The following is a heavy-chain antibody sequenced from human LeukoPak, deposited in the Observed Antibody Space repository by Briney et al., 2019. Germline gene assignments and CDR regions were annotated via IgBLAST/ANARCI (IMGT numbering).Heavy chain of an antibody. CDR3: ARGRGAY. Sequence: PSETLSLTCAVYGGSFSGYYWSWIRQPPGKGLEWIGEINHSGSTNYNPSLKSRVTISVDTSKNQFSLKLSSATAADTAVYYCARGRGAYWGQGTLVTVSS. CDR1: GGSFSGYY. V-gene: IGHV4-34*01. J-gene: IGHJ4*02. D-gene: IGHD3-10*01. CDR2: INHSGST.